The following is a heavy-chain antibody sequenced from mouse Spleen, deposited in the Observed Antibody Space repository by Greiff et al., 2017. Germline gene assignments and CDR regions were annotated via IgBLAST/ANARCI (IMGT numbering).Heavy chain of an antibody. Sequence: EVMLVESGGGLVKPGGSLKLSCAASGFTFSSYAMSWVRQSPEKRLEWVAEISSGGSYTYYPDTVTGRFTISRDNAKNTLYLEMSSLRSEDTAMYYCAREIMRDFDVWGAGTTVTVSS. CDR2: ISSGGSYT. J-gene: IGHJ1*01. D-gene: IGHD2-3*01. CDR3: AREIMRDFDV. V-gene: IGHV5-9-4*01. CDR1: GFTFSSYA.